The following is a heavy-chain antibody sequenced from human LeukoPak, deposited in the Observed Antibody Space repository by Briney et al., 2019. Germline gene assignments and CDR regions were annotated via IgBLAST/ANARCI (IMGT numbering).Heavy chain of an antibody. CDR2: IRYDGSNK. D-gene: IGHD1-26*01. CDR3: ARDGRSGSNYGRVDY. Sequence: RTGGSLRLSCAASGFTFSSYGMHWVRQAPGKGLEWVAFIRYDGSNKYYADSVKGRFTISRDNSKNTLYLQMNSLRAEDTAVYYCARDGRSGSNYGRVDYWGQGTLVTVSS. J-gene: IGHJ4*02. CDR1: GFTFSSYG. V-gene: IGHV3-30*02.